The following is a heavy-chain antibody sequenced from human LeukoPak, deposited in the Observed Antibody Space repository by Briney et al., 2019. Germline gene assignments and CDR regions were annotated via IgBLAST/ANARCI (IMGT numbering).Heavy chain of an antibody. CDR3: ARASWGSGSSNWFDP. J-gene: IGHJ5*02. CDR1: GYTFTGHY. Sequence: ASVKVSCKASGYTFTGHYMHWVRQAPGQGLEWMGWINPNSGGTNYAQKFQGRVTMTRDTSISTAYMELSRLRSDDTAVYYCARASWGSGSSNWFDPWGQGTLVTVSS. D-gene: IGHD3-10*01. V-gene: IGHV1-2*02. CDR2: INPNSGGT.